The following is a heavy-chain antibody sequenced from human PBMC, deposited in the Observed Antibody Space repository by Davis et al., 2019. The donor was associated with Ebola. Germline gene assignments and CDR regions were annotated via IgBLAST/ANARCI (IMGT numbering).Heavy chain of an antibody. J-gene: IGHJ5*02. CDR3: ARVYYYERFDP. CDR2: IIPIFGTT. V-gene: IGHV1-69*06. CDR1: GGTFSSYA. Sequence: AASVKVSCKASGGTFSSYAISWVRQAPGQGLEWMGGIIPIFGTTNYAQKFQGRVTITADKSTSTAYMELSSLRSDDTAVYYCARVYYYERFDPWGQGTLVTVSS. D-gene: IGHD3-22*01.